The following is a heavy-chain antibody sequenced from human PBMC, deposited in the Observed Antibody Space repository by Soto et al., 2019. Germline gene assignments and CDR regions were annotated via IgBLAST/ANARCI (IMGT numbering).Heavy chain of an antibody. Sequence: EVRLVESGGALTQPGGSLRLSCAVSGFTLSDAWMSWVRQAPGKGLEWVGRIKSKTYGGVTDFATPVKGRFSISGDDSKNTLYLNRNQLKTEDTAMYFCTTDNIIGAASAQFHHWGQGTLVTVSS. J-gene: IGHJ1*01. CDR1: GFTLSDAW. D-gene: IGHD1-20*01. V-gene: IGHV3-15*02. CDR3: TTDNIIGAASAQFHH. CDR2: IKSKTYGGVT.